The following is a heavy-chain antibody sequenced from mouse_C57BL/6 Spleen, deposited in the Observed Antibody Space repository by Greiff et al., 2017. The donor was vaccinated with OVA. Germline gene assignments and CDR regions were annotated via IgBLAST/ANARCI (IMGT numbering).Heavy chain of an antibody. Sequence: EVKLMESGAELVKPGASVKLSCTASGFNIKDYYMHWVKQRPEQGLEWIGRIDPEDGETKYAPKFQGKATITADTSSNTAYLQLSSLTSEDTAVYYCARGGLYYDYDAGFAYWGQGTLVTVSA. V-gene: IGHV14-2*01. D-gene: IGHD2-4*01. CDR2: IDPEDGET. CDR3: ARGGLYYDYDAGFAY. J-gene: IGHJ3*01. CDR1: GFNIKDYY.